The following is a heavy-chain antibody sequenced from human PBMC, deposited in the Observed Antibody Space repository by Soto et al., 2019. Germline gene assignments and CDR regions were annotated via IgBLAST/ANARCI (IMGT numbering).Heavy chain of an antibody. D-gene: IGHD3-22*01. Sequence: SETLSLTCTVSGGSISSGGYHWSWIRQPPGKGLEWIGYIYYSGSTNYNPSLKSRVTISVDTSKNQFSLKLSSVTAADTAVYYCARRPDYYDSSGYYRGGYFDYWGQGTLVTVSS. CDR1: GGSISSGGYH. CDR2: IYYSGST. CDR3: ARRPDYYDSSGYYRGGYFDY. V-gene: IGHV4-61*08. J-gene: IGHJ4*02.